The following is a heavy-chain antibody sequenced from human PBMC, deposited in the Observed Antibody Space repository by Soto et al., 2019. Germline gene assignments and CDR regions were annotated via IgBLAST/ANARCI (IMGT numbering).Heavy chain of an antibody. CDR3: ARGRRPYYYDSSRAFFDY. D-gene: IGHD3-22*01. J-gene: IGHJ4*02. CDR2: INHSGST. Sequence: PSETLSLTCAVYGGSFSGYYWSWIRQPPGKGLEWIGEINHSGSTNYNPSLKGRVTISVDTSKNQFSLKLSSVTAADTAVYYCARGRRPYYYDSSRAFFDYWGQGTLVTVSS. V-gene: IGHV4-34*01. CDR1: GGSFSGYY.